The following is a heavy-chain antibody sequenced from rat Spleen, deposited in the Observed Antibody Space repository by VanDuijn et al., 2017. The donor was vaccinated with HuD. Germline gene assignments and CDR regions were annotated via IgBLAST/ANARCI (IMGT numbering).Heavy chain of an antibody. CDR1: GFSLTDYS. CDR2: IWTGGTT. CDR3: ARVGYSSYIRYFDY. Sequence: VQLKESGPGLVQPSQTLSLTCTVSGFSLTDYSVHWVRQLPGKGLEWMGVIWTGGTTAYNSLLKSRLSISRDTSKSQVFLKMNSLQTEDTATYYCARVGYSSYIRYFDYWGQGVMVTVSS. V-gene: IGHV2S63*01. J-gene: IGHJ2*01. D-gene: IGHD1-2*01.